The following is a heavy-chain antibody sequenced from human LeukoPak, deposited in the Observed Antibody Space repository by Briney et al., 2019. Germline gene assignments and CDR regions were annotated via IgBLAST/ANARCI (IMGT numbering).Heavy chain of an antibody. Sequence: SETLSLTCTVSGGSISSYCWSWIRQPPGKGLEWIGYIYYSGSTNYNPSLKSRVTISVDTSKNQFSLKLSSVTAADTAVYYCARETAAAGNDAFDIWGQGTMVTVSS. CDR2: IYYSGST. CDR1: GGSISSYC. D-gene: IGHD6-13*01. V-gene: IGHV4-59*01. J-gene: IGHJ3*02. CDR3: ARETAAAGNDAFDI.